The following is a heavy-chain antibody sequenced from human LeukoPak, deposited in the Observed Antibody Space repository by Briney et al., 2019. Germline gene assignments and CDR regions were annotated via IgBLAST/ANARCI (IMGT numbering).Heavy chain of an antibody. CDR1: GGSISSGSYY. J-gene: IGHJ3*02. V-gene: IGHV4-61*02. Sequence: PSETLSLTCTVSGGSISSGSYYWSWIRQPAGKGLEWIGRIYTSGSTNYNPSLKSRVTISVDTSKNQFSLKLSSVTAADTAVYYCARVHPLAVAGIIAFDIWGQGTMVTVSS. CDR2: IYTSGST. D-gene: IGHD6-19*01. CDR3: ARVHPLAVAGIIAFDI.